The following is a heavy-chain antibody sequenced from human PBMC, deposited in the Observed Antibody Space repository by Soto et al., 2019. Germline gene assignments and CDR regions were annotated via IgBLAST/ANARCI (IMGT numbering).Heavy chain of an antibody. Sequence: GGALRLSCAASGFTLPRYGIPWVRQAPGKGLEWVSLITYDGRDEYYADSVKGRFTISRDNSKNTLYLQMNNLRAEDTAVYYCAKPPDYNWNDYWGQGTLVTVSS. CDR1: GFTLPRYG. V-gene: IGHV3-30*18. J-gene: IGHJ4*02. D-gene: IGHD1-20*01. CDR2: ITYDGRDE. CDR3: AKPPDYNWNDY.